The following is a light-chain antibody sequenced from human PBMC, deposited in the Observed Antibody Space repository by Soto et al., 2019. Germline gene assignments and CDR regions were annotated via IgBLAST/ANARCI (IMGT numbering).Light chain of an antibody. CDR1: ETVATN. J-gene: IGKJ5*01. V-gene: IGKV3-15*01. CDR3: QQRSNWPSIT. Sequence: EVVMTQSPATLSVPPGERATLSCRASETVATNLAWYQQKPGQAPRLLISGASTRAAGISDRFRGSGSGTEFTLTISSLRSEDFAVYYCQQRSNWPSITFGQGTRLEIK. CDR2: GAS.